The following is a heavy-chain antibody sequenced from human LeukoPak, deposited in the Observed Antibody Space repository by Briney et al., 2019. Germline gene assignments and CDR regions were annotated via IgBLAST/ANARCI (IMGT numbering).Heavy chain of an antibody. CDR2: VSGAATTT. CDR1: GFMFNRHA. Sequence: PGGSLRLSCVASGFMFNRHAMPWVRQAPGNGLEWVSDVSGAATTTRYAGSVKGRSTISRDNSKNTIYPQMDSLRAEDTAIYYCARVAADDYGDYALDYWGQGILVAVS. V-gene: IGHV3-23*01. J-gene: IGHJ4*02. CDR3: ARVAADDYGDYALDY. D-gene: IGHD4-17*01.